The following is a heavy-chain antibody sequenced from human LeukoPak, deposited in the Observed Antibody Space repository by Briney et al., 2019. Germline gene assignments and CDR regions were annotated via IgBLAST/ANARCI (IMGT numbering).Heavy chain of an antibody. CDR2: ISWNSGSI. CDR3: AKTIHSGSYRDAFDI. D-gene: IGHD1-26*01. Sequence: PGGSLRLSCAASGFTFDDYAMHWVRQAPGKGLEWVSGISWNSGSIGYADSVKGRFTISRDNAKNSLYLQMNSLRAEDMALYYCAKTIHSGSYRDAFDIWGQGTMVTVSS. V-gene: IGHV3-9*03. CDR1: GFTFDDYA. J-gene: IGHJ3*02.